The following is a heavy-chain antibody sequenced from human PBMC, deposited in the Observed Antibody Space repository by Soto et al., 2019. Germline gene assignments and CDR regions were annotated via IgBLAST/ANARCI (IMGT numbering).Heavy chain of an antibody. D-gene: IGHD6-19*01. V-gene: IGHV1-18*01. J-gene: IGHJ4*02. Sequence: ASVKGSCKASCYTFTSYGSSWVRQAPGQGLEWMGWISAYNGNTNYAQKLQGRVTMTTDTSTSTAYMELRSLRSDDTAVYYCARERPIAVAGPDFDYWGQGTLVTVSS. CDR2: ISAYNGNT. CDR3: ARERPIAVAGPDFDY. CDR1: CYTFTSYG.